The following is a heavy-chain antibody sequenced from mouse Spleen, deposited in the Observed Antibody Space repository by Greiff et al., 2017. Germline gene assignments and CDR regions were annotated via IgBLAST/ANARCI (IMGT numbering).Heavy chain of an antibody. D-gene: IGHD2-14*01. V-gene: IGHV1-15*01. CDR1: GYTFTDYE. CDR3: TRRGEVRLYFDY. J-gene: IGHJ2*01. Sequence: VQLQQSGAELVRPGASVTLSCKASGYTFTDYEMHWVKQTPVHGLEWIGAIDPETGGTAYNQKFKGKAILTADKSSSTAYMELRSLTSEDSAVYYCTRRGEVRLYFDYWGQGTTLTVSS. CDR2: IDPETGGT.